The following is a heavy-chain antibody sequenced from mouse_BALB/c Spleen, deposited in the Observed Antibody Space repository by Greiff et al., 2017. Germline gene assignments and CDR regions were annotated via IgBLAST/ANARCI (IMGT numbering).Heavy chain of an antibody. CDR3: NVGTTVVATTDY. J-gene: IGHJ2*01. CDR1: GFNIKDYY. CDR2: IDPENGDT. V-gene: IGHV14-4*02. Sequence: VQLKESGAELVRSGASVKLSCTASGFNIKDYYMHWVKQRPEQGLEWIGWIDPENGDTEYAPKFQGKATMTADTSSNTAYLQLSSLTSEDTAVYYCNVGTTVVATTDYWGQGTTLTVSS. D-gene: IGHD1-1*01.